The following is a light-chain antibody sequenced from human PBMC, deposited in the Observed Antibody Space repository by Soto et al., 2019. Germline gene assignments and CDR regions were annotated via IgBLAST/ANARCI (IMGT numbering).Light chain of an antibody. J-gene: IGKJ1*01. CDR2: AAS. Sequence: DIQMTQSPSSLSESVGDRVTIACRASQSISSYLNWYQHKPGKAPKLLIYAASSLQIGVPSRFSGSGSGTDFILSISSLQPEDFATYYCQQSYSTLLTFGQGTKVEIK. CDR3: QQSYSTLLT. V-gene: IGKV1-39*01. CDR1: QSISSY.